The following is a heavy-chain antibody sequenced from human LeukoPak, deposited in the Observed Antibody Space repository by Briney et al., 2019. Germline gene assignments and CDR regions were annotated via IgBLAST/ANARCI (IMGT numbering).Heavy chain of an antibody. V-gene: IGHV3-72*01. CDR3: ARYLVGASDLYYFDY. D-gene: IGHD1-26*01. CDR2: TRNKAHSYTT. Sequence: GGSLRLSCAASGFTFSDHYMDWVRQAPGEGLEWVGRTRNKAHSYTTEYAASVKGRFTISRDDSKNSLYLQMNSLKTEDTAVYYCARYLVGASDLYYFDYWGQGTLVTVSS. J-gene: IGHJ4*02. CDR1: GFTFSDHY.